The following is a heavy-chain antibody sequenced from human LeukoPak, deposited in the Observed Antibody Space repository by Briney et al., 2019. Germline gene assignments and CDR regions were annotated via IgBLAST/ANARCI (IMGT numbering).Heavy chain of an antibody. V-gene: IGHV3-7*01. J-gene: IGHJ4*02. CDR3: ARDIKTAAGDY. CDR2: IKQDGREK. CDR1: GFTFSSYW. D-gene: IGHD6-13*01. Sequence: GGSLRLSCAASGFTFSSYWMSWVRQAPGKGLEGVANIKQDGREKYYVDSVKGRFTISRDNAKNSLYLQMNSLRAEDTAVYYCARDIKTAAGDYWGQGTLVTVSS.